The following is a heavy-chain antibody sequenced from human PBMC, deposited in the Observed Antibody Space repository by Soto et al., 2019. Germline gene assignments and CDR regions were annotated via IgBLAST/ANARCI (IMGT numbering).Heavy chain of an antibody. CDR1: GGSISSSSYY. D-gene: IGHD2-21*01. CDR2: IYYSGST. Sequence: SETLSLTCTVSGGSISSSSYYWGWIRQPPGKGLEWIGSIYYSGSTYYNPSLKSRVTISVDTSKNQFSLKLSSVTAADTAVYYCARGYCGGDCYSVYFDYWGQGTLVTVSS. V-gene: IGHV4-39*01. CDR3: ARGYCGGDCYSVYFDY. J-gene: IGHJ4*02.